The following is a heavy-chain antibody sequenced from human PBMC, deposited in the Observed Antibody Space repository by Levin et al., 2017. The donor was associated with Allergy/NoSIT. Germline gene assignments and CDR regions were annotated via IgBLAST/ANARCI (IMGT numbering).Heavy chain of an antibody. CDR1: GGSISSSSYY. D-gene: IGHD2-2*01. CDR3: ARLLGYCSSTSCYLGAFDI. V-gene: IGHV4-39*01. J-gene: IGHJ3*02. CDR2: IYYSGST. Sequence: KSSETLSLTCTVSGGSISSSSYYWGWIRQPPGKGLEWIGSIYYSGSTYYNPSLKSRVTISVDTSKNQFSLKLSSVTAADTAVYYCARLLGYCSSTSCYLGAFDIWGQGTMVTVSS.